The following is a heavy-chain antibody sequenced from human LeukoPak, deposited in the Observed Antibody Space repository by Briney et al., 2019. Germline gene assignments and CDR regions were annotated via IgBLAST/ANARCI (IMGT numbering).Heavy chain of an antibody. CDR1: GYTFTSYG. J-gene: IGHJ6*03. D-gene: IGHD6-13*01. Sequence: ASVKVSCKASGYTFTSYGISWVRQAPGQGLEWMGWISAYNGNTNYPQKLQGRVTMTPDTSTSTAYMELRSLRSDDTAVYYCARGGESGGAAAGLYYYYYYMDVWGKGTTVTVSS. V-gene: IGHV1-18*01. CDR3: ARGGESGGAAAGLYYYYYYMDV. CDR2: ISAYNGNT.